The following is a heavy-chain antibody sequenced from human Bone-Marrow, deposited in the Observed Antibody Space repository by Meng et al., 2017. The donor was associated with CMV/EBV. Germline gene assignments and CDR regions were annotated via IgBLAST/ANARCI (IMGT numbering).Heavy chain of an antibody. D-gene: IGHD1-7*01. Sequence: GGSLRLSCAASGFTFSSYWMSWVRQAPGKGLEWVANIKQDGSEKYYVDSVKGRFTISRDNAKNSLYLQMNSLRAEDTALYYCARAKGWNYAYYFDYWGQGTLVTVSS. CDR1: GFTFSSYW. CDR2: IKQDGSEK. J-gene: IGHJ4*02. V-gene: IGHV3-7*03. CDR3: ARAKGWNYAYYFDY.